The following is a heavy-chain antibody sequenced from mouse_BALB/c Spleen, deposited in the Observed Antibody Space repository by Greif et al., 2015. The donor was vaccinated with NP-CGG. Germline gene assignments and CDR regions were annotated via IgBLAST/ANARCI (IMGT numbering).Heavy chain of an antibody. D-gene: IGHD2-3*01. CDR3: ARYDGYYYYAMDY. CDR1: GFAFSSYD. CDR2: ISSGGGST. J-gene: IGHJ4*01. Sequence: EVHLVESGGGLVKPGGSLKLSCAASGFAFSSYDMSWVRQTPEKRLEWVAYISSGGGSTYYPDTVKGRFTISRDNAKNTQYLQMSSLKSEDTAMYYCARYDGYYYYAMDYWGQGTSVTVSS. V-gene: IGHV5-12-1*01.